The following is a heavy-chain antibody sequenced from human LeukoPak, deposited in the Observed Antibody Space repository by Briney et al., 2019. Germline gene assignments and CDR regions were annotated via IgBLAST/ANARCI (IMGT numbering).Heavy chain of an antibody. CDR1: GFTFSNYA. CDR2: ISRSGGAT. CDR3: AKGSASILFDY. V-gene: IGHV3-23*01. Sequence: GGSLRLSCVASGFTFSNYAMSWVRHAPGKGLEWVSSISRSGGATNYADSVKGRFTISRDNPKNTLYLQMNSLRAEDTAVYYCAKGSASILFDYWGQGTLVTVSS. D-gene: IGHD3-3*01. J-gene: IGHJ4*02.